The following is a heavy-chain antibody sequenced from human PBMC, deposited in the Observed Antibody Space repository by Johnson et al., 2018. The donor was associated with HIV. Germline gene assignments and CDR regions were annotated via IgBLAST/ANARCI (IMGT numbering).Heavy chain of an antibody. CDR3: TTDIPVTVLDDAFDM. J-gene: IGHJ3*02. CDR1: GFTFSSYA. D-gene: IGHD2-8*02. V-gene: IGHV3-30*04. CDR2: ISYDGSNQ. Sequence: QVQLVESGGGLVKPGGSLRLSCAASGFTFSSYAMHWVRQAPGKGLEWVAVISYDGSNQYYADSVKGRFTISRDNSKEPVFLQMNSLKTEDTAVYYCTTDIPVTVLDDAFDMWGLGRLVNVSS.